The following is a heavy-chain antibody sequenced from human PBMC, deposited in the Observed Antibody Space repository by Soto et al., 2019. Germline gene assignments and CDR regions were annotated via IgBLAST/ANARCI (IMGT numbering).Heavy chain of an antibody. CDR3: ARGPPYCSSTSCYIDY. CDR1: GYTFTSYD. Sequence: ASVKVSCKASGYTFTSYDINLVRQATGQGLEWMGWMNPKSADTVYAQKFQGRVTMTRDTSISTAYMELSSLRSEDTAVYYCARGPPYCSSTSCYIDYWGQGTLVTVSS. J-gene: IGHJ4*02. D-gene: IGHD2-2*01. CDR2: MNPKSADT. V-gene: IGHV1-8*01.